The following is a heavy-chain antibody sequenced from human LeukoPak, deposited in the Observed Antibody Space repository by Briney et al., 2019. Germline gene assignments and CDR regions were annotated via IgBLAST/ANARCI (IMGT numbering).Heavy chain of an antibody. CDR2: ISSSGSII. J-gene: IGHJ4*02. CDR3: AKDHLVAHVFDY. D-gene: IGHD5-12*01. Sequence: PGGSLRLSCAASGFTFSRYELNWVRQAPGKGLEWVSYISSSGSIIYYADSVKGRFTISRDNAKNSLYLQMNSLRAEDTAVYYCAKDHLVAHVFDYWGQGTLVTVSS. V-gene: IGHV3-48*03. CDR1: GFTFSRYE.